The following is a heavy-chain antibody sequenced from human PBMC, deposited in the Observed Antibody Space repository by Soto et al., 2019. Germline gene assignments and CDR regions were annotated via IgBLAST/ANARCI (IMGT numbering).Heavy chain of an antibody. CDR2: ISSSSSYI. J-gene: IGHJ6*02. CDR1: GFTFSSYS. CDR3: AREDSTSSMGMDV. Sequence: GGSLRLSCAASGFTFSSYSMNWARQAPGKGLEWVSSISSSSSYIYYADSVKGRFTISRDNAKNSLYLQMNSLRAEDTAVYYCAREDSTSSMGMDVWGQGTTVTVSS. D-gene: IGHD2-2*01. V-gene: IGHV3-21*01.